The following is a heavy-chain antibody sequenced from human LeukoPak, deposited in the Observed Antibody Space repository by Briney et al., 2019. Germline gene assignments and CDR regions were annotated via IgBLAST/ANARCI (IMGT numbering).Heavy chain of an antibody. CDR2: IYYSGST. Sequence: PSETLSLTCTVSGGSISSYYWSWIRQPPGKGLEWIGYIYYSGSTNYNPSLKSRVTISVDTSKNQFSLKLSSVTAADTAVYYCARQNTPHGNFDYWGQGILVTVSS. J-gene: IGHJ4*02. CDR3: ARQNTPHGNFDY. D-gene: IGHD1-26*01. V-gene: IGHV4-59*01. CDR1: GGSISSYY.